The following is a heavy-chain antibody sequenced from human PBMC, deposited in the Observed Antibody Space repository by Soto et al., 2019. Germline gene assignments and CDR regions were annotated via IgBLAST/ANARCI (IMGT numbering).Heavy chain of an antibody. CDR1: GFTFSSYW. J-gene: IGHJ4*02. V-gene: IGHV3-7*01. CDR3: ARVRTYYDFWSGYHFDY. Sequence: GGSLRLSCAASGFTFSSYWMSWVRQAPGKGLEWVANIKQYGSEKYYVDSVKGRFTITRDNSKNSVYLQMNSLRAEDTAVYYCARVRTYYDFWSGYHFDYWGQGTLVTVSS. CDR2: IKQYGSEK. D-gene: IGHD3-3*01.